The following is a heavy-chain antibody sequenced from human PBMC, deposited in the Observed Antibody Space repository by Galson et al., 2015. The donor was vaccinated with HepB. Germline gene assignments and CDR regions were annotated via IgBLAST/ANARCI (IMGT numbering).Heavy chain of an antibody. Sequence: SLRLSCAASGFTFSSYAMHWVRQAPGKGLEWVSYISSSSTTVYYADSVKGRFTISRDNAKNSLYLQMNSLRAEDTAVYYCARGYSKSWFSGLGYWGQGTLVTVSS. V-gene: IGHV3-48*04. J-gene: IGHJ4*02. CDR2: ISSSSTTV. CDR3: ARGYSKSWFSGLGY. D-gene: IGHD1-26*01. CDR1: GFTFSSYA.